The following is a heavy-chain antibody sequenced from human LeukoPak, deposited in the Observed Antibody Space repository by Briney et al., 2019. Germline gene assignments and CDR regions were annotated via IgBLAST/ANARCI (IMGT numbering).Heavy chain of an antibody. CDR2: LSNRGRNT. Sequence: GGSLRLSCAASGFTFSSYAMSWVRQAPGKGLEWVSALSNRGRNTYYADSVKGRFTISRDKSKNTLYLQMNNLRAEDTAVYYCTRIMSSWYILDYWGQGTLVTVSS. V-gene: IGHV3-23*01. CDR3: TRIMSSWYILDY. CDR1: GFTFSSYA. J-gene: IGHJ4*02. D-gene: IGHD1-14*01.